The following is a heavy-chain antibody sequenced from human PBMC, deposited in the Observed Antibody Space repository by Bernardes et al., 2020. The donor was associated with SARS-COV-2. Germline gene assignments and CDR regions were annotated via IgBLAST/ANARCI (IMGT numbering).Heavy chain of an antibody. V-gene: IGHV1-18*01. CDR1: GYTFTTYG. CDR2: ISAYNGNT. J-gene: IGHJ1*01. CDR3: ARESQENYDTTVYFHH. D-gene: IGHD4-17*01. Sequence: ASVKVSCIASGYTFTTYGISWVRQAPGQGLEWIGWISAYNGNTHYAQKFQGRVTLTTDASTSTAYMELRRLRSDDTAVYYCARESQENYDTTVYFHHWGQGTLVTVSP.